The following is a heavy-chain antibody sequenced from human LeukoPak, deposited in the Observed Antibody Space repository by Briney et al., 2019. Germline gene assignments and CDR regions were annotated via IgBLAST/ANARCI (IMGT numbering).Heavy chain of an antibody. Sequence: GGSLRLSCAASGFTFSSYAMSWVRQAAGKGLEWVSAISGSGGSTYYADSVKGRFTISRDNSKNTLYLQMNSLRAEDTAVYYCAKRPGWERNGFDYWGQGTLVTVSS. CDR3: AKRPGWERNGFDY. CDR1: GFTFSSYA. D-gene: IGHD1-26*01. CDR2: ISGSGGST. V-gene: IGHV3-23*01. J-gene: IGHJ4*02.